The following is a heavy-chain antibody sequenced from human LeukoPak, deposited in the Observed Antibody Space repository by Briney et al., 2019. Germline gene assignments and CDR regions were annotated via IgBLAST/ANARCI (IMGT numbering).Heavy chain of an antibody. CDR1: GFTFSSYA. D-gene: IGHD3-22*01. CDR3: ARISSGYRILFDY. V-gene: IGHV3-23*01. J-gene: IGHJ4*02. CDR2: ISGSGGST. Sequence: GGSLRLSCAASGFTFSSYAMSWVRQAPGKGLEWVSAISGSGGSTYYADSVKGRFTISRDNSKNTLYLQMNSLRAEDTAVYYCARISSGYRILFDYWGQGTLVTVSS.